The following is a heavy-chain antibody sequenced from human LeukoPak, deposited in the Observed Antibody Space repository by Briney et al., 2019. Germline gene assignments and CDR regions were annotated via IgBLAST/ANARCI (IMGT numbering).Heavy chain of an antibody. V-gene: IGHV3-23*01. CDR2: ISGSGGST. D-gene: IGHD6-19*01. CDR3: AKELLGIAVAGVDY. J-gene: IGHJ4*02. CDR1: GFTFSSYA. Sequence: GGSLRLSCAASGFTFSSYAMSWVRQAPGKGLEWVSAISGSGGSTYYGDSVKGRVTISRDNSKNTLYLQMNSLRAEDTAVYYCAKELLGIAVAGVDYWGQGTLVTVSS.